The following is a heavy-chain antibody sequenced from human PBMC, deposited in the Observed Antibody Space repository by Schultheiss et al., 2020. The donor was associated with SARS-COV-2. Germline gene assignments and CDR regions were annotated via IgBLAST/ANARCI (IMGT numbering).Heavy chain of an antibody. J-gene: IGHJ6*02. CDR2: ISYDGSNK. CDR3: AKGDSSGSNYYGMDV. D-gene: IGHD3-22*01. V-gene: IGHV3-30*18. Sequence: GGSLRLSCAASGFIFSSYGMHWVRQAPGKGLEWVAVISYDGSNKYYADSVKGRFTISRDNSKNTLYLQMNSLRAEDTAVYYCAKGDSSGSNYYGMDVWGQGTTVTVSS. CDR1: GFIFSSYG.